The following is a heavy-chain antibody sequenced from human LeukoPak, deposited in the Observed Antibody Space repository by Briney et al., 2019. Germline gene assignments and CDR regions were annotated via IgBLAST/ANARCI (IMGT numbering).Heavy chain of an antibody. CDR2: IYPGDSDT. V-gene: IGHV5-51*01. CDR1: GYSLTSYW. CDR3: ARHSGSYAVGY. D-gene: IGHD1-26*01. Sequence: GESLKISCKGSGYSLTSYWIGWVRPMPGKGLEWMGIIYPGDSDTRYSPSFQGQVTISADKSINTAYLQWSSLKASDTAMYYCARHSGSYAVGYWGQGTLVTVSS. J-gene: IGHJ4*02.